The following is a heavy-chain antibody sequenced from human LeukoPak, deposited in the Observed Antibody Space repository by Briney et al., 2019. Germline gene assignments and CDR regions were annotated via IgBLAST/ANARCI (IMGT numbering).Heavy chain of an antibody. V-gene: IGHV3-30*04. Sequence: GGSLRLSCAASGFTFSSYAMHWVRQAPGKGLEWVAVISYDGSNKYYADSVKGRFTISRDDSKNTLYLQMNSLRAEDTAVYYCAGDRCIAVAAGCYYMDVWGKGTTVTVSS. J-gene: IGHJ6*03. D-gene: IGHD6-19*01. CDR2: ISYDGSNK. CDR1: GFTFSSYA. CDR3: AGDRCIAVAAGCYYMDV.